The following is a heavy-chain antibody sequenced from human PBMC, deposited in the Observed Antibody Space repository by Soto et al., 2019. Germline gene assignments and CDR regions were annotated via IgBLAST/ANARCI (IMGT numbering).Heavy chain of an antibody. CDR2: TYYRSKWYN. J-gene: IGHJ3*02. V-gene: IGHV6-1*01. D-gene: IGHD2-2*02. CDR1: GDSVSSNSAA. CDR3: ARESVRDCSSTSCYRAPRDDAFDI. Sequence: TLSLTCAISGDSVSSNSAAWNWIRQSPSRGLEWLGRTYYRSKWYNDYAVSVKSRITINPDTSKNQFSLQLNSVTPEDTAVYYCARESVRDCSSTSCYRAPRDDAFDIWGQGTMVTVSS.